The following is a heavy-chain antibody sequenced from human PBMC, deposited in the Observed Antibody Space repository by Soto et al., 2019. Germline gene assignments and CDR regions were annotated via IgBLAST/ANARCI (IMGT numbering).Heavy chain of an antibody. CDR2: IYWDDEK. D-gene: IGHD5-12*01. Sequence: QITLKESGPRLVKPTQTLTLTCTFSGFSLSTSGVGVGWIRQPPGKGLEWLALIYWDDEKRYSPSLKSRLTITKDTSKNQVVLTMTNMDPVDTAAYYCAHVYGGYDTFDYWGQGTLVTVSS. CDR3: AHVYGGYDTFDY. CDR1: GFSLSTSGVG. V-gene: IGHV2-5*02. J-gene: IGHJ4*02.